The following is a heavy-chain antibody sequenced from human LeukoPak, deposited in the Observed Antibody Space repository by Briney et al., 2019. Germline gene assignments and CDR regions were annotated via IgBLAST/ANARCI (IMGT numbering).Heavy chain of an antibody. V-gene: IGHV3-48*01. CDR3: AGSSWYEVY. D-gene: IGHD6-13*01. Sequence: PGGSLRLSCAASGFTFSSYSMNWVRQAPGKGLEWVSYISSSSSTIYYADSAKGRFTISRDNAKNSLYLQMNSLRAEDTAVYYCAGSSWYEVYWGQGTLVTVSS. J-gene: IGHJ4*02. CDR1: GFTFSSYS. CDR2: ISSSSSTI.